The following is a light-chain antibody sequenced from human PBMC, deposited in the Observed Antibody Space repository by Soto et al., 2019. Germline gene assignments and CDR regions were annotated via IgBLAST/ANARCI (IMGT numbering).Light chain of an antibody. V-gene: IGKV3-11*01. CDR1: HSVGSI. J-gene: IGKJ1*01. Sequence: EIVLTQSPATLSLSPGDRATLSCRASHSVGSILAWYQQKPGQAPRLLMYFASNRATGIPPRFSGSGSGTDFTLTIDSLEPEDFAVYYCQQRSAWPWTFGQGTRVEIK. CDR2: FAS. CDR3: QQRSAWPWT.